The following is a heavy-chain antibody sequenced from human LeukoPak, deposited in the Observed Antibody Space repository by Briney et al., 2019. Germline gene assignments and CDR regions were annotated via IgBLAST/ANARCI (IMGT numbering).Heavy chain of an antibody. CDR2: IYHSGST. CDR1: GGSISSGGYY. Sequence: SETLSLTCAVSGGSISSGGYYWSWIRRPPGKGLEWIGYIYHSGSTYYNPSLKSRVTISVDRSKNQFSLKLSSVTAADTAVYYCARGGFGDEVPFDYWGQGTLVTVSS. CDR3: ARGGFGDEVPFDY. J-gene: IGHJ4*02. V-gene: IGHV4-30-2*01. D-gene: IGHD3-10*01.